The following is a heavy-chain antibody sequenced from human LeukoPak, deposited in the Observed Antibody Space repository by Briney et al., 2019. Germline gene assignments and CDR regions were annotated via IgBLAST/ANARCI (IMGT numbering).Heavy chain of an antibody. D-gene: IGHD6-19*01. J-gene: IGHJ4*02. Sequence: SETLSLTCTVSSGSISSRSYYWGWIRQPPGTGLEWIGSIYYSGSTYYNPSLKSRVTISVDTSKNQFSLKLSSVTAADTAVYYCASIAVTAPLDYFDYWGQGTLVTVSS. CDR1: SGSISSRSYY. V-gene: IGHV4-39*01. CDR2: IYYSGST. CDR3: ASIAVTAPLDYFDY.